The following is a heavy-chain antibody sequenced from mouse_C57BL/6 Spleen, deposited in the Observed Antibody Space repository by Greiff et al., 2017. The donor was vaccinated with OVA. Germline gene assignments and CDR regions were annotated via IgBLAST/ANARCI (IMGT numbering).Heavy chain of an antibody. J-gene: IGHJ1*03. D-gene: IGHD1-1*01. CDR2: INYDGSST. CDR3: ARVYGSSHWYFDV. Sequence: EVKVVESEGGLVQPGSSMKLSCTASGFTFSDYYMAWVRQVPEKGLEWVANINYDGSSTYYLDSLKSRFIISRDNAKNILYLQMSSLKSEDTATYYCARVYGSSHWYFDVWGTGTTVTVSS. V-gene: IGHV5-16*01. CDR1: GFTFSDYY.